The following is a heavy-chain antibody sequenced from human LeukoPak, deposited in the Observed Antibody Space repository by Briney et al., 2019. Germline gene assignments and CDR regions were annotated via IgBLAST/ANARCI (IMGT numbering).Heavy chain of an antibody. CDR3: ARGVHDYVLWFDP. CDR2: MNPNSGNT. D-gene: IGHD3-16*01. J-gene: IGHJ5*02. CDR1: GYTFTSYD. V-gene: IGHV1-8*01. Sequence: GASVKVSCKASGYTFTSYDINWVQQATGQGLEWMGWMNPNSGNTGYAQKFQGRVTMTRNTSISTAYMELSSLRSEDTAVYYCARGVHDYVLWFDPWGQGTLVTVSS.